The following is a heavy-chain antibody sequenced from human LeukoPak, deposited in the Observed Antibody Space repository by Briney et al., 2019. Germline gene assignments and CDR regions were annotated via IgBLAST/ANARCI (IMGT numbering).Heavy chain of an antibody. CDR3: AGVAGFYWNSDSFDS. CDR1: GYTFSTYG. Sequence: ASVKVSCKASGYTFSTYGISWVRQAPGLGLEWMGWISAYNGQTNYAQKVQGRVTMTTDTATKTAYMELRSLGSDDTAVYYCAGVAGFYWNSDSFDSWGQGTQVTVSS. V-gene: IGHV1-18*01. CDR2: ISAYNGQT. D-gene: IGHD1-7*01. J-gene: IGHJ4*02.